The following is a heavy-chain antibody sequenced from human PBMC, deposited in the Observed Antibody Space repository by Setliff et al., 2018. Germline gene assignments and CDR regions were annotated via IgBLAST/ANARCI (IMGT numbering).Heavy chain of an antibody. V-gene: IGHV3-23*01. CDR1: GFVFSNFA. CDR3: VNARMVTTWGRAY. CDR2: ISGGGRTT. D-gene: IGHD4-17*01. Sequence: GGSLRLSCAASGFVFSNFAMTWVRQAPGKGLEWVSSISGGGRTTYYAASVKGRLTISRDNSRNTLFLQTNSLRADDTAVYFCVNARMVTTWGRAYWGQGTLVTVSS. J-gene: IGHJ4*02.